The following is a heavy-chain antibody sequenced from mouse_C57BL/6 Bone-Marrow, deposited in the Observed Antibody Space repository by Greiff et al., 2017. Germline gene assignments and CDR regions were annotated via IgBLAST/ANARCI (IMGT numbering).Heavy chain of an antibody. D-gene: IGHD2-10*02. CDR1: GYTFTDYN. V-gene: IGHV1-18*01. J-gene: IGHJ3*01. CDR3: ARLRYGNKCAY. Sequence: EVQLQQSGPELVKPGASVKIPCKASGYTFTDYNMDWVKQSHGKSLEWIGDINPNNGGTIYNQKFKGKATLTVDKSSSTAYMELRSLTSEDTAVYYCARLRYGNKCAYWGQGTLVTVSA. CDR2: INPNNGGT.